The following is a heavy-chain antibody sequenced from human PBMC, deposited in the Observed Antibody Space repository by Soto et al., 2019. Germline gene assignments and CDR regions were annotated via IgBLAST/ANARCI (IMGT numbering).Heavy chain of an antibody. CDR2: IHGGGDYT. Sequence: EVQVLESGGGLVQPGGSLRLSCAASGFTFSNYAMSWVRQAPGKGLEWVSTIHGGGDYTHYTDSVKGRFTISRENSKNTLFLRMNSASGEETALYYFAKNRGSGSYTIWNFDVWGRGTLVTVSS. D-gene: IGHD1-26*01. J-gene: IGHJ2*01. V-gene: IGHV3-23*01. CDR3: AKNRGSGSYTIWNFDV. CDR1: GFTFSNYA.